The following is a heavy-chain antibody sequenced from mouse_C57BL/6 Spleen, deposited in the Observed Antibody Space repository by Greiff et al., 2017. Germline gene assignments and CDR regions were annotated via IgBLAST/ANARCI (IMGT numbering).Heavy chain of an antibody. J-gene: IGHJ2*01. CDR3: TRDPGFFDY. Sequence: EVKLVESGEGLVKPGGSLKLSCAASGFTFSSYAMSWVSQTPEKRLEWVAHISSGGDYINYADTVKGRFTISRDNARNTLYLQMSSLKSDDTAMYYYTRDPGFFDYWGQGTTLTVSS. CDR1: GFTFSSYA. CDR2: ISSGGDYI. D-gene: IGHD3-1*01. V-gene: IGHV5-9-1*02.